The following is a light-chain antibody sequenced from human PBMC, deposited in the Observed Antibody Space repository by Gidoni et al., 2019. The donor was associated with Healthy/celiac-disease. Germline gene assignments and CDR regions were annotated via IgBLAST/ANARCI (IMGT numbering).Light chain of an antibody. J-gene: IGKJ1*01. V-gene: IGKV3-15*01. CDR3: QQYNNWLST. CDR1: QSVSSN. CDR2: GAS. Sequence: EIVMTQSPATLSVSPGERATLSCRASQSVSSNLAWYQQKPGQAPRLLIYGASTRATGIPARVSGSGSGTEFTLTISSLQSEDFAVYYCQQYNNWLSTFGQGTKVEIK.